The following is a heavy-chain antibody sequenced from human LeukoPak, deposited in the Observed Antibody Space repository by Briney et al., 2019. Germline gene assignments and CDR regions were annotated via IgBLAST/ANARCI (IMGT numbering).Heavy chain of an antibody. CDR2: ISYDGSNK. V-gene: IGHV3-30-3*01. CDR1: GFTFSSYA. J-gene: IGHJ2*01. Sequence: GSLRLPCAASGFTFSSYAMHWVRQAPGKGLEWVAVISYDGSNKYYADSVKGRFTISRDNSKNTPYLQMNSLRAEDTAVYYCARGYYWYFDLWGRGTLVTVSS. CDR3: ARGYYWYFDL.